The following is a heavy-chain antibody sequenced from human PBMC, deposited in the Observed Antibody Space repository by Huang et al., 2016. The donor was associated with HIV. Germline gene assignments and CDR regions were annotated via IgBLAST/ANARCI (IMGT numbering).Heavy chain of an antibody. CDR3: ARGDVGMATAVQLGYFHH. CDR2: IYPADSDT. CDR1: GYIFTSYW. Sequence: VQLVQSGAEVNKPGETLKISCMGSGYIFTSYWIGWVRETPGKGLECMGIIYPADSDTRYSTSFQGLGTISADTAISTAYLQWKSLKTSDSAIDYCARGDVGMATAVQLGYFHHWGQGTLVTVSS. D-gene: IGHD5-18*01. J-gene: IGHJ1*01. V-gene: IGHV5-51*03.